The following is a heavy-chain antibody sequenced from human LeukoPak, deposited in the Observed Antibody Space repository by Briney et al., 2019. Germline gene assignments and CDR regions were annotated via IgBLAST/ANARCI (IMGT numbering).Heavy chain of an antibody. D-gene: IGHD1-1*01. CDR3: ARERLPQSERYMDV. Sequence: PSETLSLTCAVYGGSFSGYYWSWIRQPPGKGLEWIGEINHSGSTNYNPSLKSRVTISVDTSKNQFSLKLSSVTAADTAVYYRARERLPQSERYMDVWGKGTTVTISS. CDR2: INHSGST. V-gene: IGHV4-34*01. CDR1: GGSFSGYY. J-gene: IGHJ6*03.